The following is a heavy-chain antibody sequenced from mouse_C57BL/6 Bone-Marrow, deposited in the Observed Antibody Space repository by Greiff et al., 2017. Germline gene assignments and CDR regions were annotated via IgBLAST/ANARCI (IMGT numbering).Heavy chain of an antibody. CDR2: INPNYGTT. V-gene: IGHV1-39*01. J-gene: IGHJ4*01. Sequence: VHVKQSGPELVKPGASVKISCKASGYSFTDYNMNWVKQSNGKSLEWIGVINPNYGTTSYNQKFKGKATLTVDQSSSTAYMQLNSLTSEDSAVYYCARWEDYDYDYAMDYWGQGTSVTVSS. CDR3: ARWEDYDYDYAMDY. D-gene: IGHD2-4*01. CDR1: GYSFTDYN.